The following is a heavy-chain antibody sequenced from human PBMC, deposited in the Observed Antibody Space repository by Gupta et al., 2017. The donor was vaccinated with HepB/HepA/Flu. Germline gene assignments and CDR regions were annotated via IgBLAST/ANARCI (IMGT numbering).Heavy chain of an antibody. CDR2: IYYSGST. CDR1: GGSISSSSYY. V-gene: IGHV4-39*01. D-gene: IGHD6-19*01. Sequence: QLQLQESGPGLVKPSETLSLTCTVSGGSISSSSYYWGWIRQPPGKGLEWIGSIYYSGSTYYNPALKSRVTISVDTSKNQFSLKLSSVTAAETAVYYCARLRAGAGSNPIDYWGQGTLVTVSS. J-gene: IGHJ4*02. CDR3: ARLRAGAGSNPIDY.